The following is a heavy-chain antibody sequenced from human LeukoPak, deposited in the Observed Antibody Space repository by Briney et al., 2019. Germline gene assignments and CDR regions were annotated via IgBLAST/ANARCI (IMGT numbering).Heavy chain of an antibody. CDR3: ARVQLGQSASAFDY. Sequence: ASVKVSCQPSGYTFTSYGISWVRQAPGQGLEWMGWISAYNGNTNYAQKLQGTVTMTTDTSTSTAYMELRSLRSDATAVYYCARVQLGQSASAFDYWGQGTLVTVSS. CDR1: GYTFTSYG. CDR2: ISAYNGNT. D-gene: IGHD5-24*01. V-gene: IGHV1-18*01. J-gene: IGHJ4*02.